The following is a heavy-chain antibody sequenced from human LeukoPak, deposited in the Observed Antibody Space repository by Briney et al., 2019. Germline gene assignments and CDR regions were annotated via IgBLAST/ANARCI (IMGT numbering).Heavy chain of an antibody. CDR1: GYSISSGYY. CDR3: ARDLGYCSGGSCYSGSGDFDY. J-gene: IGHJ4*02. V-gene: IGHV4-38-2*02. Sequence: PSETLSLTCTVSGYSISSGYYWGWIRQPPGKGQEWIGSIYHSGSTYYNPSLKSRVTISVDKSKNQFSLKLSSVTAADTAVYYCARDLGYCSGGSCYSGSGDFDYWGQGTLVTVSS. D-gene: IGHD2-15*01. CDR2: IYHSGST.